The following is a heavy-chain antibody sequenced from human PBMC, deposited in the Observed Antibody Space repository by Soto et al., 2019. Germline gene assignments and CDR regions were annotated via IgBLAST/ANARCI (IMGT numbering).Heavy chain of an antibody. Sequence: QVQLVESGGGLVKPGGSLRLSCAASGFTFSDFYMSWIRQAPGKGLEYLSIISSDGSTKYYADSVKGRFTISRDNARNSLYLQMNDLGADDTAVYYCAGPTREPNFWGQGTLVTVSS. CDR2: ISSDGSTK. CDR1: GFTFSDFY. CDR3: AGPTREPNF. J-gene: IGHJ4*02. V-gene: IGHV3-11*01. D-gene: IGHD1-26*01.